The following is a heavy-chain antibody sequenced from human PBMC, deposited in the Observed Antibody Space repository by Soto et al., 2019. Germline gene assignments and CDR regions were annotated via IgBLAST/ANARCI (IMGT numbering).Heavy chain of an antibody. D-gene: IGHD6-13*01. Sequence: QVQLVQSGAEVKKPGSSVKVSCKASGGAFSSYAISWVRQAPGQGLEWMGGIIPIFGTGNYAQKFEGRVTIPAEKSTSTAYMELSSLRSEDTAVYYCARAGQGGRQQLVPFDYWGQGPLVTVSS. J-gene: IGHJ4*02. CDR3: ARAGQGGRQQLVPFDY. CDR1: GGAFSSYA. CDR2: IIPIFGTG. V-gene: IGHV1-69*06.